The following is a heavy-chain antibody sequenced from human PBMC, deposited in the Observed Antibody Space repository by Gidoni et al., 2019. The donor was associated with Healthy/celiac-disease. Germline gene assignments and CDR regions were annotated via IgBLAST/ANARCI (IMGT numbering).Heavy chain of an antibody. J-gene: IGHJ4*02. CDR3: ARARYFDY. V-gene: IGHV4-59*01. Sequence: QVQLQESGPGLVKPSETLSLTCTVSGGSISSYYWSWIRQPPGKGLEWSGYIYYSGRTNYKPSLKSRVTISVDTSKNQCSLKLSAVTAADTAVYDCARARYFDYWGQGTLVTVSS. CDR1: GGSISSYY. CDR2: IYYSGRT.